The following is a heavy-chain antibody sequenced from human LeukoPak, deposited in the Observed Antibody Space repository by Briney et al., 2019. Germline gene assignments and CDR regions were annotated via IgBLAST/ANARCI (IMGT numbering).Heavy chain of an antibody. Sequence: GGSLRLSCTASGFTFSSYAMSWVRQAPGKGLEWVTAISGSGGSTYYADSVKGRFTISRDNSKNTLYLQMNSLRAEDTAVYYCARSSKGVVPAAISGYFDYWGQGTLVTVS. J-gene: IGHJ4*02. CDR2: ISGSGGST. CDR3: ARSSKGVVPAAISGYFDY. CDR1: GFTFSSYA. D-gene: IGHD2-2*02. V-gene: IGHV3-23*01.